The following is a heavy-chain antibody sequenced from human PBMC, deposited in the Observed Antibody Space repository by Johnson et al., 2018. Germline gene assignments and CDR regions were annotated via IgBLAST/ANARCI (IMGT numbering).Heavy chain of an antibody. J-gene: IGHJ1*01. D-gene: IGHD3-22*01. CDR3: AREPPLISVSEYIQY. Sequence: VQLLETGGGAVQPGRSLSLACTASGFPFSHYAMPWLRHAPGQGLEWVASISYDGTSTWHTDSVEGRFTISRDNSTNPLYLQMDSLRSADTAIYYCAREPPLISVSEYIQYLGQCTLVTVSS. CDR1: GFPFSHYA. V-gene: IGHV3-30-3*01. CDR2: ISYDGTST.